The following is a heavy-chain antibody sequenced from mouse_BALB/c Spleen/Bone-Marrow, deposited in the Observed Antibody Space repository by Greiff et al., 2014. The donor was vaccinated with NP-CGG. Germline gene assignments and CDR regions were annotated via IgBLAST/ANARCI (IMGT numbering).Heavy chain of an antibody. CDR1: GYTFTSYT. J-gene: IGHJ3*01. CDR2: INPSSGYT. CDR3: ARERNWDSFAY. D-gene: IGHD4-1*01. V-gene: IGHV1-4*01. Sequence: VQLQQSGAELARPGAPVKMSCKASGYTFTSYTMHWVKQRPGQGLEWIGYINPSSGYTNYNQKFKDKATLTADKSSSTAYMQLSSLTSEDSAVYYCARERNWDSFAYWGQGTLVTVSA.